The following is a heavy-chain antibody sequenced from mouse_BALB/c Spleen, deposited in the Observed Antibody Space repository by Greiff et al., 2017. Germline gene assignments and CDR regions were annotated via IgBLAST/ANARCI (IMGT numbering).Heavy chain of an antibody. D-gene: IGHD2-4*01. CDR1: GFTFSDYY. CDR2: ISDGGSYT. J-gene: IGHJ4*01. V-gene: IGHV5-4*02. CDR3: ASDDYDENYYAMDY. Sequence: EVHLVESGGGLVKPGGSLKLSCAASGFTFSDYYMYWVRQTPEKRLEWVATISDGGSYTYYPDSVKGRFTISRDNAKNNLYLQMSSLKSEDTAMYYCASDDYDENYYAMDYWGQGTSVTVSS.